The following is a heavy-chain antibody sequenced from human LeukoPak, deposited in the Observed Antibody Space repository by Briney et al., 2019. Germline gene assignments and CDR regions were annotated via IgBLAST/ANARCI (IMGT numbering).Heavy chain of an antibody. CDR1: GFTFSSYG. Sequence: PGRSLRLSCAASGFTFSSYGMHWVRQAPGKGLEWVAVIWYDGSNKYYADSVKGRFPISRDNSKNTLYLQMNSLRAEDTAVYYCAKEGYYYDSSGHKYYYFDYWGQGTLVTVSS. D-gene: IGHD3-22*01. CDR2: IWYDGSNK. V-gene: IGHV3-33*06. CDR3: AKEGYYYDSSGHKYYYFDY. J-gene: IGHJ4*02.